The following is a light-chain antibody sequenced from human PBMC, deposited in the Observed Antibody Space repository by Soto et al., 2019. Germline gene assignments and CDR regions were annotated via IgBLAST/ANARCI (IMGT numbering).Light chain of an antibody. CDR2: AAS. J-gene: IGKJ5*01. CDR3: QQHGTAPIT. V-gene: IGKV1-27*01. Sequence: DIQMTQSPASLSGSVGDSVTITCRASQGISNYLAGYQQKPGKAPTLLIYAASTSQSWGPSRFSGSGSVTDFTLTISRLEPEDFAVYYCQQHGTAPITFGQGTRLEI. CDR1: QGISNY.